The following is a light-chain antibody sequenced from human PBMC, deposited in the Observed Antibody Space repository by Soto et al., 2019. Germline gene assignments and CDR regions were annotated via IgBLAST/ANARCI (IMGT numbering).Light chain of an antibody. Sequence: DIVRPQSPSTLSASPHFRATLSCCASQSIRGPYLAWYQQKPGQAPRLLIYGASSRATGIPARFSGSGSGTEFTLIISSLQSEDLAVYYCQQYNTWPRTVGHGTKVDI. V-gene: IGKV3D-15*01. CDR2: GAS. J-gene: IGKJ1*01. CDR3: QQYNTWPRT. CDR1: QSIRGPY.